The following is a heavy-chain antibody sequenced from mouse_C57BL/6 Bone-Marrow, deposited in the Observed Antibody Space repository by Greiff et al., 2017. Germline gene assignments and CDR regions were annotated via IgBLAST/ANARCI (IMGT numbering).Heavy chain of an antibody. Sequence: QVQLQPSWAELARPGASVKMSCKASGYTFTSYTMHWVQQRPGQGLEWIGYINPCSGYTKYNQKFKDKATFTADKSTSTAYMQLSSLTSEDSAVYYCASWDALYYAMDYWGQGTSVTVSA. CDR3: ASWDALYYAMDY. CDR1: GYTFTSYT. D-gene: IGHD4-1*01. V-gene: IGHV1-4*01. CDR2: INPCSGYT. J-gene: IGHJ4*01.